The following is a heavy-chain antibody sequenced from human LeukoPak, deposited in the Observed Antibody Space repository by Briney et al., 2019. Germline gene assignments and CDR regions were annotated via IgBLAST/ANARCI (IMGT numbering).Heavy chain of an antibody. Sequence: PGGSLRLSCAASGFSFSIHGMGWVRRAPGKGLEWVSAISGSGGSTYYADSVKGRFTISRDNSKNTLYLQMNSLRAEDTAVYYCAKKTTPFSGSGFNDYWGQGTLVTVSS. CDR1: GFSFSIHG. V-gene: IGHV3-23*01. CDR2: ISGSGGST. CDR3: AKKTTPFSGSGFNDY. J-gene: IGHJ4*02. D-gene: IGHD6-19*01.